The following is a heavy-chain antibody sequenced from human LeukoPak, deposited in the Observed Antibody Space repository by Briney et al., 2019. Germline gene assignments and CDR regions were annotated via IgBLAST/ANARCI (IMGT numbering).Heavy chain of an antibody. J-gene: IGHJ5*02. V-gene: IGHV4-59*08. CDR3: ARHHYDILTHLGFDP. CDR1: GDSISTYY. CDR2: IYYSGST. D-gene: IGHD3-9*01. Sequence: SETLSLTCTVSGDSISTYYWSWIRPPPGKTLEWIGYIYYSGSTNYSPSLKSRLTISVDTSRNQFSLKLRSVTAADTAVYYCARHHYDILTHLGFDPWGQGTLVTVSS.